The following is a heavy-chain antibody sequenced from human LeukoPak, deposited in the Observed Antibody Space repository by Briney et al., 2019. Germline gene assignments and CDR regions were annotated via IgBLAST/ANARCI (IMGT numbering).Heavy chain of an antibody. Sequence: SETLSLTCTVSGGSISSYYWSWIRQPPGKGLEWIGRIYTSGSTNYNPSLKSRVTMSVDTSKNQFSLKLSSVTAADTAVYYCARVAGDSKNYYYYMDVWGKGTTVTVSS. V-gene: IGHV4-4*07. CDR2: IYTSGST. CDR3: ARVAGDSKNYYYYMDV. J-gene: IGHJ6*03. D-gene: IGHD4-17*01. CDR1: GGSISSYY.